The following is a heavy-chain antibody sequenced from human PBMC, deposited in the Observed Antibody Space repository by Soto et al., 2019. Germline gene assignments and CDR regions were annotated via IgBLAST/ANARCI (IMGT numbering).Heavy chain of an antibody. CDR2: ISYKGGST. Sequence: PGGSLRLSCAASVFTLSDFSMHWVRQAAGKGLEVVSAISYKGGSTYYANSVKGRFTISRDNAKNTLYLQMGSLRAEDMAVYYCGRVSARGQDAFDIWGQGTMVTVSS. CDR3: GRVSARGQDAFDI. CDR1: VFTLSDFS. D-gene: IGHD5-12*01. J-gene: IGHJ3*02. V-gene: IGHV3-64*01.